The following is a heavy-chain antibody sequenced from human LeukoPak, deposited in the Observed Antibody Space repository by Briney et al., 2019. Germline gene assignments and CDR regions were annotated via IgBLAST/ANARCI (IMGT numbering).Heavy chain of an antibody. CDR1: GFTFSSYA. V-gene: IGHV3-30*04. J-gene: IGHJ3*02. Sequence: GGSLRLSCAASGFTFSSYAMHWVRQAPGKGLEWVAVISYDGSNKYYADSVKGRFTISRDNSKNTLYLQMNSLRAEDTAVYCCARVSGSYYKDAFDIWGQGTMVTVSS. CDR2: ISYDGSNK. CDR3: ARVSGSYYKDAFDI. D-gene: IGHD1-26*01.